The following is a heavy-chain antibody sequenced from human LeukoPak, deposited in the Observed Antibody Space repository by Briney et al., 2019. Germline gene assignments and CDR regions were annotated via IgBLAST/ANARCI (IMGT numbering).Heavy chain of an antibody. CDR3: AKGDDGDWSAFDF. V-gene: IGHV3-23*01. J-gene: IGHJ3*01. CDR1: GFTFNKYA. CDR2: IRESGDKT. D-gene: IGHD2-21*02. Sequence: PGGSLRLSCVVSGFTFNKYAMSWVRQAPGKGLEWVSVIRESGDKTLYAGSVRGRFTISRDNSKNTLSLQMNSLRAEDTALYYCAKGDDGDWSAFDFWGQGTMVTVSP.